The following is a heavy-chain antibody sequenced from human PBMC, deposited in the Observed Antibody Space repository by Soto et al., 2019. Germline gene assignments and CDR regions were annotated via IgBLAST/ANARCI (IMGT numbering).Heavy chain of an antibody. CDR2: IIPIFGTA. J-gene: IGHJ4*02. D-gene: IGHD5-12*01. V-gene: IGHV1-69*01. CDR3: ARSRARRDGYNYFDY. Sequence: QVQLVQSGAEVKKLGSSVKVSCMASGGTFSSYAISWVRQAPGQGLEWMGGIIPIFGTANYAQKFQGRVTITADESTSTAYMELSSLRSEDTAVYYCARSRARRDGYNYFDYWGQGTLVTVSS. CDR1: GGTFSSYA.